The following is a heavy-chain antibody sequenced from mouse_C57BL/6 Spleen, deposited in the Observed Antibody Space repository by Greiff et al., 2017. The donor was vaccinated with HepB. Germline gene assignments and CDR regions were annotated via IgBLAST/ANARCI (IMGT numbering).Heavy chain of an antibody. CDR3: ARGGYSNYPWFAY. J-gene: IGHJ3*01. D-gene: IGHD2-5*01. CDR1: GYTFTDYY. Sequence: QVQLQQSGAELVRPGASVKLSCKASGYTFTDYYINWVKQRPGQGLEWIARIYPGSGNTYYNEKFKGKATLTAEKSSSTAYMQLSSLTSEDSAVYFCARGGYSNYPWFAYWGQGTLVTVSA. CDR2: IYPGSGNT. V-gene: IGHV1-76*01.